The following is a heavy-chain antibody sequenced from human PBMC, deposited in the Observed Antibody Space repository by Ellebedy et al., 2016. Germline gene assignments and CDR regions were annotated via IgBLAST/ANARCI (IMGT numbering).Heavy chain of an antibody. J-gene: IGHJ4*02. Sequence: GGSLRLSCAASGFTFRDYYMSWIRQAPGQGLEWVANIKNDESEKYFVDSVKGRFTISRDNAKNSVYLQMSSLRAEDTAVYYCARYGLSGTFDYWGQGTPVTVS. V-gene: IGHV3-7*03. D-gene: IGHD3-10*01. CDR2: IKNDESEK. CDR1: GFTFRDYY. CDR3: ARYGLSGTFDY.